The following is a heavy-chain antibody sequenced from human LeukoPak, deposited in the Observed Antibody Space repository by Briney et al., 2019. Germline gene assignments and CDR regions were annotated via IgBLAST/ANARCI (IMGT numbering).Heavy chain of an antibody. J-gene: IGHJ5*02. D-gene: IGHD7-27*01. V-gene: IGHV3-48*04. CDR1: GFTFSTYS. CDR2: ISSSNTI. Sequence: GGSLRLSCAASGFTFSTYSMNWARQAPGKGLEWVSYISSSNTIYYADSVKGRFTISRDNAKSSLYLEMNSLRAEDTAVYYCARAMGTYNWFDPWGQGTLVTVSS. CDR3: ARAMGTYNWFDP.